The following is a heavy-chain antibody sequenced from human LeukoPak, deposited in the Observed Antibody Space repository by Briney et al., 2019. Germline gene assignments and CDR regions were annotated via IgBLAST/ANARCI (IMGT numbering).Heavy chain of an antibody. CDR1: GGSFSGYY. CDR2: INHSGST. Sequence: SETLSLTCAVYGGSFSGYYWSWIRQPPGKGLEWIREINHSGSTNYNPSLKSRVTISVDTSKNQFSLKLSSVTAADTAVYYCARTPYYYGSGRRKYYFDYWGQGTLVTVSS. D-gene: IGHD3-10*01. V-gene: IGHV4-34*01. CDR3: ARTPYYYGSGRRKYYFDY. J-gene: IGHJ4*02.